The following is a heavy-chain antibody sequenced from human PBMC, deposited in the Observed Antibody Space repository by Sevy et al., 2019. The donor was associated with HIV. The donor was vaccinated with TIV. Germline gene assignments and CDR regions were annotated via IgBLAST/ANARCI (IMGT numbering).Heavy chain of an antibody. CDR2: ISYDGSNK. Sequence: GGSLRLSCAASGFTFSSYGMHWVRQAPGKGLEWVAVISYDGSNKYYADSVKGRFTISRDNSKNTLYLQMNSLRAEDTAVDYCAKSIRDYYYGMDVWGQGTTVTVSS. V-gene: IGHV3-30*18. J-gene: IGHJ6*02. CDR3: AKSIRDYYYGMDV. D-gene: IGHD3-9*01. CDR1: GFTFSSYG.